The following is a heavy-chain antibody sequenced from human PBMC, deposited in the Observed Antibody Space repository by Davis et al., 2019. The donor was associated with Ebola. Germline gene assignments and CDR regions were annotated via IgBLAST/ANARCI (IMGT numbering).Heavy chain of an antibody. CDR2: IYNSGST. CDR3: ATVRMATKGYYYYYGMDV. Sequence: PSETLSLTCAVSGGSISSTSYYWGWIRQPPGKGLEWIGSIYNSGSTYYNPSLKSRVTISVDTSKNQFSLKLSSVTAADTAVYYCATVRMATKGYYYYYGMDVWGQGTTVTVSS. CDR1: GGSISSTSYY. J-gene: IGHJ6*02. V-gene: IGHV4-39*01. D-gene: IGHD5-24*01.